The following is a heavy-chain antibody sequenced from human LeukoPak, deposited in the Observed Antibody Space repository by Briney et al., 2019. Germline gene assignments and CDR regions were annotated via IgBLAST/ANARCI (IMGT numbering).Heavy chain of an antibody. D-gene: IGHD1-26*01. J-gene: IGHJ3*02. V-gene: IGHV4-59*01. CDR3: AREDVTSDDDAFDI. Sequence: SETLSLTCSVSGGSISTYYWSWIRQPPGKELEWIGYIYYSGSTSYNPSLKSRVTISVDTSKNQFSLKVSSVTAADTGVYYCAREDVTSDDDAFDIWGRGTMVTVSS. CDR1: GGSISTYY. CDR2: IYYSGST.